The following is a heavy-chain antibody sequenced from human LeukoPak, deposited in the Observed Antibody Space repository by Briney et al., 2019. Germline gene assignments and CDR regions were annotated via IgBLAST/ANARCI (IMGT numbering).Heavy chain of an antibody. V-gene: IGHV3-23*01. CDR1: GFTFSSYA. Sequence: GGSLRLSCAASGFTFSSYAMSWVRQAPGKGLEWVSGISGSGGSTYYADSVKGRFTITGDNSKNTLYLQMNSLRAEDTAVYYCAKRTTERGGVFDYWGQGTLVTVSS. CDR2: ISGSGGST. D-gene: IGHD1-14*01. J-gene: IGHJ4*02. CDR3: AKRTTERGGVFDY.